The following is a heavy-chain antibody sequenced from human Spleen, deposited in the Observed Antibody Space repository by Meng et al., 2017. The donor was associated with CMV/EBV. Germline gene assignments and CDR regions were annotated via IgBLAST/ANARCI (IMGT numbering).Heavy chain of an antibody. D-gene: IGHD2-2*01. CDR1: ISVDYY. CDR3: ATLLGHCTTTSCPAPLDP. Sequence: ISVDYYWTWIRQPPGDRLEWIRHTYYSRNTKYNPSPNSRVTISPDMSQNQFSLKLSSLTAAVTAVYYCATLLGHCTTTSCPAPLDPWGHGALVTVSS. CDR2: TYYSRNT. V-gene: IGHV4-61*08. J-gene: IGHJ5*02.